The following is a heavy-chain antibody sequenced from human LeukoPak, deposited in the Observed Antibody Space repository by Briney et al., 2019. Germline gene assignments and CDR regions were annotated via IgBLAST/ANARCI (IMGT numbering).Heavy chain of an antibody. CDR1: GGTFSSYA. CDR3: AAAGSYYYDSSGYPVI. Sequence: GASVKVSCKASGGTFSSYAISWVRQAPGQGLEWMGGIIPIFGTANYAQKFQGRVTMTEDTSTDTAYMELSSLRSEDTAVYYCAAAGSYYYDSSGYPVIWGQGTLVTVSS. D-gene: IGHD3-22*01. CDR2: IIPIFGTA. V-gene: IGHV1-69*06. J-gene: IGHJ4*02.